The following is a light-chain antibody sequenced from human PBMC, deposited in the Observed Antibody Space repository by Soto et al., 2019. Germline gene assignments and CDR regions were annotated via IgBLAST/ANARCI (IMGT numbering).Light chain of an antibody. V-gene: IGKV2-28*01. CDR2: LGS. J-gene: IGKJ5*01. Sequence: DIVMTQSPLSLPVTPGAPASISCRSSQSLLHRNGYNYLDWYLQKPGQSPQLLIYLGSSRASGGPDRFSGSESGTDFTLNSSRVEAEDVGIYYCMQALQTPITFGQGTRLEIK. CDR3: MQALQTPIT. CDR1: QSLLHRNGYNY.